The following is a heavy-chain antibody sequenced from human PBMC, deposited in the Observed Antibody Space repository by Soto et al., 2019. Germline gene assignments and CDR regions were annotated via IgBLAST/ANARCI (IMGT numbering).Heavy chain of an antibody. CDR2: ISSTTNYI. V-gene: IGHV3-21*06. CDR1: GFIFTRYS. CDR3: ARESEDLTSNFDY. J-gene: IGHJ4*02. Sequence: PGGSLRLSCEASGFIFTRYSMNWVRQAPGKGLEWVSSISSTTNYIYYGDSMKGRFTISRDNAKNSLYLEMNSLRAEDTAVYYCARESEDLTSNFDYWGQGTLVTVSS.